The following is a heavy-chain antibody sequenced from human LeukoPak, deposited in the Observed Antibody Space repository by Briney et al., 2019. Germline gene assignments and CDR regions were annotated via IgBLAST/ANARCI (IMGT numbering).Heavy chain of an antibody. Sequence: GGSLRLSCAASGFTFISYAMSWVRQAPGKGLEWVSVISGSGDSTHYADSVKGRFTISRDNAKNSLYLQMNSLRAEDTALYYCAKDIDYDSSGYPDYWGQGTLVTVSS. CDR1: GFTFISYA. CDR3: AKDIDYDSSGYPDY. D-gene: IGHD3-22*01. CDR2: ISGSGDST. V-gene: IGHV3-23*01. J-gene: IGHJ4*02.